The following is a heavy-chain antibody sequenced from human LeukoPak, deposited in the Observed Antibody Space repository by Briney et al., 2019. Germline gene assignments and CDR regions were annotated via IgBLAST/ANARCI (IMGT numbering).Heavy chain of an antibody. CDR3: ARDYVRSGYYYWFDP. J-gene: IGHJ5*02. Sequence: SETLSLTCTVSAGSISSYYWSWIRQPPGRGLEWIGYIYYSGSTNYNPSLKSRVTISVDTSKNQFSLKLSSVPAADTAVYYCARDYVRSGYYYWFDPWGQGTLVTVSS. D-gene: IGHD3-22*01. CDR1: AGSISSYY. CDR2: IYYSGST. V-gene: IGHV4-59*01.